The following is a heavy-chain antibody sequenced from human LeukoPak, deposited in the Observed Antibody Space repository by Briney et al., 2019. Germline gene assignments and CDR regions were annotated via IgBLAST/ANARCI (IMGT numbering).Heavy chain of an antibody. CDR1: GYTFTGYY. D-gene: IGHD3-10*01. CDR3: ARDSGERGSGSYLIAY. V-gene: IGHV1-2*02. CDR2: INPNSGGT. J-gene: IGHJ4*02. Sequence: ASVKVSCKASGYTFTGYYMNWVRQAPGQGLEGMGWINPNSGGTNYAQKFQGRVTMTRDTSISTAYMELSRLRSDDTAVYYCARDSGERGSGSYLIAYWGQGTLVTVSS.